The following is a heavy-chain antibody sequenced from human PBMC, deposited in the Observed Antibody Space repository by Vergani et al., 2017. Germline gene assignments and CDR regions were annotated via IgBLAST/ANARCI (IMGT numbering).Heavy chain of an antibody. CDR2: ISAYNGNT. CDR3: ARVMAVGGYGSGSMGY. CDR1: GYTFTSYG. J-gene: IGHJ4*02. V-gene: IGHV1-18*01. D-gene: IGHD3-10*01. Sequence: QVQLVQSGAEVKKPGASVKVSCKASGYTFTSYGISWVRQAPGQGLEWMGWISAYNGNTNYAQKLKGRVTMTTDTSTSTAYMELSSLRSEDTAVYYCARVMAVGGYGSGSMGYWGQGTLVTVSS.